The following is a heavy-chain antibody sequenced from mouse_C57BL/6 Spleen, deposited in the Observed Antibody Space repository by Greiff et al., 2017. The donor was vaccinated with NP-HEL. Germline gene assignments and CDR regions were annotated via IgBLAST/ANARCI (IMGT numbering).Heavy chain of an antibody. J-gene: IGHJ4*01. D-gene: IGHD2-3*01. CDR2: ISYDGSN. CDR1: GYSITSGYY. V-gene: IGHV3-6*01. CDR3: ARRDGYYSYAMDY. Sequence: VQLQQSGPGLVKPSQSLSLTCSVTGYSITSGYYWNWIRQFPGNKLEWMGYISYDGSNNYNPSLKNRISITRDTSKNQFFLKLNSVTTEDTATYYCARRDGYYSYAMDYWGQGTSVTVSS.